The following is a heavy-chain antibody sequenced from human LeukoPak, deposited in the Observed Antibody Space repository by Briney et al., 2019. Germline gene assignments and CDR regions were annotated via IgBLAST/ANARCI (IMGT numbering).Heavy chain of an antibody. CDR3: ARAGIAAAGGYYYYYGMDV. CDR1: GGSISSYY. CDR2: IYYSGST. Sequence: KASETLSLTCTVSGGSISSYYWSWIRQPPGKGLEWIGYIYYSGSTNYNPSLKSRVTISVDTSKNQFSLKLSSVTAADTAVYYCARAGIAAAGGYYYYYGMDVWGQGTTVTVSS. J-gene: IGHJ6*02. V-gene: IGHV4-59*01. D-gene: IGHD6-13*01.